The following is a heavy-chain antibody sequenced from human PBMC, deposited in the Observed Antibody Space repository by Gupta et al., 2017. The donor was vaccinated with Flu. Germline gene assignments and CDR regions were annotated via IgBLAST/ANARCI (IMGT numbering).Heavy chain of an antibody. CDR1: GFIFSRYN. D-gene: IGHD3/OR15-3a*01. CDR2: ISNTGSYI. CDR3: ARDADDFWTGYHLDY. Sequence: EVQLVESGGGLVKPGGSLRLSCAASGFIFSRYNMNWVRQDPGKGLEWVSSISNTGSYIYYADSVKGRFTISRDNTNDSLYLQMNSLRAEDTAVYYCARDADDFWTGYHLDYWGQGTLVTVSS. J-gene: IGHJ4*02. V-gene: IGHV3-21*01.